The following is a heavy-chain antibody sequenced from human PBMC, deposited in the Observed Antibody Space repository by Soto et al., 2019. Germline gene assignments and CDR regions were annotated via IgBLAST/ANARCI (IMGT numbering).Heavy chain of an antibody. V-gene: IGHV1-18*01. D-gene: IGHD6-19*01. CDR2: ISAYNGNT. Sequence: ASVKVSCKASGYPLNTYGISWVRQAPGQGLEWMGWISAYNGNTDYAQKLQGRVTVTTDTSTSTAYMELRSLRSDDTAVYYCARAAAVAVAGTHYYYSMDVWGQGTTVTVYS. CDR1: GYPLNTYG. CDR3: ARAAAVAVAGTHYYYSMDV. J-gene: IGHJ6*02.